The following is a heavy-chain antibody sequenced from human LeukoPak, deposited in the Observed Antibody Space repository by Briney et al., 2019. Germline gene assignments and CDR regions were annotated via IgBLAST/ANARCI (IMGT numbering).Heavy chain of an antibody. CDR1: EFTFSSYW. J-gene: IGHJ4*02. CDR2: INQDGSVK. D-gene: IGHD3-10*01. CDR3: ARDYSATRSFDY. Sequence: GGSLRLSCAASEFTFSSYWMNWVRQAPGKGLEWVANINQDGSVKYYVDSVKGRFTISRDNAKNSLYLQMNSLRADDTAVYYCARDYSATRSFDYWGQGTLVTVSS. V-gene: IGHV3-7*04.